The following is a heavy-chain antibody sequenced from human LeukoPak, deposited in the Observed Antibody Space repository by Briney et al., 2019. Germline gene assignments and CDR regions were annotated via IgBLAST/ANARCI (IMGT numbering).Heavy chain of an antibody. CDR2: IGNSDGAI. CDR1: GFTVSAYY. CDR3: AREQWYRLDY. Sequence: GGSLRLSCAASGFTVSAYYTSWVRQPPGKVLEWISYIGNSDGAIDYADSVKGRFTISKDNAKNSVYLQMDNLRADDTAVYYCAREQWYRLDYWGQGSLVTVSS. V-gene: IGHV3-11*01. D-gene: IGHD6-19*01. J-gene: IGHJ4*02.